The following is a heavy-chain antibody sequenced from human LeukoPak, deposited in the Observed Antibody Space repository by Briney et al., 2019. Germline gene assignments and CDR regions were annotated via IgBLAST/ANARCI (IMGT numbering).Heavy chain of an antibody. J-gene: IGHJ4*02. CDR2: ISGRGVTP. D-gene: IGHD4-11*01. Sequence: PGGSLRLSCEASGFTFNRFVINWVRQAPGKGLEWVSGISGRGVTPFYADSVKGRFTISRDNSKNTVYLEIYSLTVADTAIYYCAKDQATVTPSLFDSGGQGTLVTVSS. CDR1: GFTFNRFV. CDR3: AKDQATVTPSLFDS. V-gene: IGHV3-23*01.